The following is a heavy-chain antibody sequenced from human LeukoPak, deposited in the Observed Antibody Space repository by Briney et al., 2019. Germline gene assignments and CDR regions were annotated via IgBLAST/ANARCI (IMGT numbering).Heavy chain of an antibody. CDR2: ISYDGSNK. V-gene: IGHV3-30*18. CDR3: AKDTNLREQAYYFDY. CDR1: GFTFSSYG. J-gene: IGHJ4*02. D-gene: IGHD3-16*01. Sequence: PGRSLRLSCAASGFTFSSYGMHWVRQAPGKGLEWVAVISYDGSNKYYADSVKGRFTISRDNSKNTLYLQMNSLRAEDTAVYYCAKDTNLREQAYYFDYWGQGTLVTVSS.